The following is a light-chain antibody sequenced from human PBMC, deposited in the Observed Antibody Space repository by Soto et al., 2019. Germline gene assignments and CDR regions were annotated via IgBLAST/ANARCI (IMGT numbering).Light chain of an antibody. V-gene: IGKV3-15*01. CDR1: QSISDT. CDR3: QQYNNWPPIT. Sequence: EIVMTQSPVTLSLSPGERVTLSCRASQSISDTLAWYQQKPGQAPRLLIYDASTRATGIPARFSGSGSGTEFTLTISSLQSEDFAVYYCQQYNNWPPITFGQGTRLEIK. J-gene: IGKJ5*01. CDR2: DAS.